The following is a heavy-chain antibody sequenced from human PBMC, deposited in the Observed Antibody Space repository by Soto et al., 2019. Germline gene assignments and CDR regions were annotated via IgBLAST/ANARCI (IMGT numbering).Heavy chain of an antibody. CDR1: GGTFRSNG. CDR3: AMITMIHSFDP. D-gene: IGHD3-22*01. J-gene: IGHJ5*02. Sequence: QVQLVQSGAEVKKLGSSVKVSCKASGGTFRSNGISWVRQAPGQGLEWLGGIIPIVHTASYAQTFRGRVTITADESTTTAYMELSSLRSEDTAVYYCAMITMIHSFDPWGQGTLVTVSS. CDR2: IIPIVHTA. V-gene: IGHV1-69*01.